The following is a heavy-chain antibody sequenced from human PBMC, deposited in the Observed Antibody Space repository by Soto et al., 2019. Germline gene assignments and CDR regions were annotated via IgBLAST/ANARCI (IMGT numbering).Heavy chain of an antibody. J-gene: IGHJ5*02. CDR2: IYYGGST. D-gene: IGHD2-2*01. CDR1: GGSISSSSYY. Sequence: SETLSLTCTVSGGSISSSSYYWGRIRQPPGKGLEWIGSIYYGGSTYYNPPLKSRVTISVDTSKNQFSLKLSSVTAADTAVYYCARPRRYCSSTSCYTNWFDPWGQGTLVTVSS. CDR3: ARPRRYCSSTSCYTNWFDP. V-gene: IGHV4-39*01.